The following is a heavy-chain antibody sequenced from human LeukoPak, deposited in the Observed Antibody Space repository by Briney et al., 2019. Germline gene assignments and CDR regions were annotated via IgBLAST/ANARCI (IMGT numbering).Heavy chain of an antibody. D-gene: IGHD6-19*01. V-gene: IGHV4-59*01. CDR2: IYYSGST. J-gene: IGHJ5*02. CDR3: ARDRYSSGWFDH. Sequence: SSETLSLTCTVSGGSISSYYWSWIRQPPGKGLEWIGYIYYSGSTNYNPSLKSPVTISVDTSKNQFSLKLSSVIAADTAVYYCARDRYSSGWFDHWGQGTLVTVSS. CDR1: GGSISSYY.